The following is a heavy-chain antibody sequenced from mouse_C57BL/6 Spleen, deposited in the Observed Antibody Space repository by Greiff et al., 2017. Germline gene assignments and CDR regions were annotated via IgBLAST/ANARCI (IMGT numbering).Heavy chain of an antibody. Sequence: EVKLVESGGGLVQPGGSLKLSCAASGFTFSDYYMYWVRQTPEKRLEWVAYISNGGGSTYYPDTVKGRFTISRDNAKNTLYLQMSRLKSEDTAMYYCARLSGKGFDYWGQGTTLTVSS. CDR1: GFTFSDYY. J-gene: IGHJ2*01. CDR2: ISNGGGST. D-gene: IGHD4-1*01. CDR3: ARLSGKGFDY. V-gene: IGHV5-12*01.